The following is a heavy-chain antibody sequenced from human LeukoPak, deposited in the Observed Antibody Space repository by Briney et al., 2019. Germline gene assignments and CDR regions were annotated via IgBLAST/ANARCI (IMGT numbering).Heavy chain of an antibody. Sequence: PGGSLRLSCVVSGFTFNNYAMSWVRQAPGKGLEWVGFIRSKAYGGTTEYAASVKGGFTISRDDSNSIAYLQMNSLKTEDTAVYYCTRQAEGSSSWYRTPYYYYYMDVWGKGTTVTVSS. CDR3: TRQAEGSSSWYRTPYYYYYMDV. CDR1: GFTFNNYA. J-gene: IGHJ6*03. D-gene: IGHD6-13*01. V-gene: IGHV3-49*04. CDR2: IRSKAYGGTT.